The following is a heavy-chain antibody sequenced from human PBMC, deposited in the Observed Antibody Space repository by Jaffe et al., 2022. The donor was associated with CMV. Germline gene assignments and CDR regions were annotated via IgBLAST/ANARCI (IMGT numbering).Heavy chain of an antibody. V-gene: IGHV3-64D*06. CDR3: VKALWSGYLDYYYMDV. CDR1: GFTFSSYA. Sequence: EVQLVESGGGLVQPGGSLRLSCSASGFTFSSYAMHWVRQAPGKGLEYVSAISSNGGSTYYADSVKGRFTISRDNSKNTLYLQMSSLRAEDTAVYYCVKALWSGYLDYYYMDVWGKGTTVTVSS. CDR2: ISSNGGST. D-gene: IGHD3-3*01. J-gene: IGHJ6*03.